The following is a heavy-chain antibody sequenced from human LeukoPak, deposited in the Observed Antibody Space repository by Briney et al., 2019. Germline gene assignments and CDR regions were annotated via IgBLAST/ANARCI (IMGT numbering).Heavy chain of an antibody. D-gene: IGHD1-26*01. CDR2: ISGSGGST. V-gene: IGHV3-23*01. CDR3: AKVVYSGSYSRWFDP. CDR1: GFTFSNYG. J-gene: IGHJ5*02. Sequence: GGSLRLSCAASGFTFSNYGMNWVRQAPGKGLEWVSGISGSGGSTYYADSVKGRFTISRDNSKNTLYLQMNSLRAEDTAVYYCAKVVYSGSYSRWFDPWGQGTLVTVSS.